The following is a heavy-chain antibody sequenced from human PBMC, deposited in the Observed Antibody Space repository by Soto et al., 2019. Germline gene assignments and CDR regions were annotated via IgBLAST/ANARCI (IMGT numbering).Heavy chain of an antibody. Sequence: GGSLRLSCAASGFTFSSYSMNWVRQAPGKGLEWVSYISSSSSTIYYADSVKGRFTISRDNAKNSLYLQMNSLRDEDTAVYYCASRLLWFGERSYYYGMDVWGQGTKVTVSS. CDR3: ASRLLWFGERSYYYGMDV. V-gene: IGHV3-48*02. CDR1: GFTFSSYS. D-gene: IGHD3-10*01. CDR2: ISSSSSTI. J-gene: IGHJ6*02.